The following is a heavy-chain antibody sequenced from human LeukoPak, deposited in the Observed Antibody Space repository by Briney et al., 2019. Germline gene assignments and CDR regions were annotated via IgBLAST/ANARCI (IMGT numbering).Heavy chain of an antibody. CDR1: GYSFTSYW. V-gene: IGHV5-51*01. J-gene: IGHJ3*02. CDR2: IYPGDSDT. Sequence: GKSLKISCQGSGYSFTSYWIGWVRQMPGKGLEWMGIIYPGDSDTRYSPSFQGQVTISADKSINTAYLQWSSLKATDIAMYYCARTRGRYYDSSGYPRNDAFDIWGQGTMVTVSA. CDR3: ARTRGRYYDSSGYPRNDAFDI. D-gene: IGHD3-22*01.